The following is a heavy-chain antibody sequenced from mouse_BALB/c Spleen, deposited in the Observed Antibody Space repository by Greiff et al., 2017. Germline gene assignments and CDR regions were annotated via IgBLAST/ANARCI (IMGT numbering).Heavy chain of an antibody. Sequence: QVHVKQSGAELAKPGASVKMSCKASGYTFTSYWMHWVKQRPGQGLEWIGYINPSTGYTEYNQKFKDKATLTADKSSSTAYMQLSSLTSEDSAVYYCARRTTATSYWYFDVWGAGTTVTVSS. J-gene: IGHJ1*01. CDR1: GYTFTSYW. CDR3: ARRTTATSYWYFDV. V-gene: IGHV1-7*01. CDR2: INPSTGYT. D-gene: IGHD1-2*01.